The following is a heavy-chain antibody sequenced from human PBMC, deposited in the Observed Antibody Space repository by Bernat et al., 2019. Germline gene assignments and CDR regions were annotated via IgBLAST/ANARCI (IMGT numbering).Heavy chain of an antibody. Sequence: VQLVESGGGVVQPGRSLRLSCAASGFTFSSYWMSWVRQAPGKGLEWVANIKQDGSEKYYVDSVKGRFTISRDNAKNSLYLQMNSLRAEDTAVYYCARDRLVTGTTAGFDYWGQGTLVTVSS. J-gene: IGHJ4*02. CDR1: GFTFSSYW. D-gene: IGHD6-19*01. CDR2: IKQDGSEK. CDR3: ARDRLVTGTTAGFDY. V-gene: IGHV3-7*01.